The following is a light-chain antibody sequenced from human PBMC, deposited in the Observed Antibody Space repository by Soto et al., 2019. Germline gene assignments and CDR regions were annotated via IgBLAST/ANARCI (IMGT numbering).Light chain of an antibody. V-gene: IGKV3-20*01. CDR2: GAS. J-gene: IGKJ4*01. CDR3: QQYDDWLRLT. CDR1: QSVSSSY. Sequence: EIVLTHSPGTLSLSPGEIATLSCRASQSVSSSYLAWYQQKPGQAPRLLIFGASYRATGIPARFSGSGSGTEFNLTISSLQSEDFAVYFCQQYDDWLRLTFGGGTKVDIK.